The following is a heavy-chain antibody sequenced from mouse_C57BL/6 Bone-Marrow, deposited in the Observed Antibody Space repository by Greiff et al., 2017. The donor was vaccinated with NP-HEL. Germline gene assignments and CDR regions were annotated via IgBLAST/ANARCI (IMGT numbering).Heavy chain of an antibody. V-gene: IGHV5-6*01. CDR2: ISSGGSYT. J-gene: IGHJ3*01. Sequence: EVQWVESGGDLVKPGGSLKLSCAASGFTFSSYGMSWVRQTPDKRLEWVATISSGGSYTYYPDSVKGRFTISRDNAKNTLYLQMSSLKSEDTAMYYCARQGAYWGQGTLVTVSA. CDR3: ARQGAY. CDR1: GFTFSSYG.